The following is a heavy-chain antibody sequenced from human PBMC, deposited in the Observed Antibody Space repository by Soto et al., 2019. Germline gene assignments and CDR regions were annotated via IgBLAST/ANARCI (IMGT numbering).Heavy chain of an antibody. J-gene: IGHJ4*02. CDR2: IRSKANSYAT. V-gene: IGHV3-73*01. CDR3: TTPSGQQLPPGY. Sequence: GGSLRLSCAASGFTFSGSAMHWVRQASGKGLEWVGRIRSKANSYATAYAASVKGRFTISRDDSKNTAYLQMNSLKTEDTAVYYCTTPSGQQLPPGYWGQGTLVTVSS. D-gene: IGHD6-13*01. CDR1: GFTFSGSA.